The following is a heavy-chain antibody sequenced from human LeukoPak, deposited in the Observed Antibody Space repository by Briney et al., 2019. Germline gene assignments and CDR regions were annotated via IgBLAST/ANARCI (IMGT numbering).Heavy chain of an antibody. CDR2: ITGGGTT. CDR3: AKVQNDYVWGSYRLVDY. V-gene: IGHV3-23*01. CDR1: GFTFSSHG. D-gene: IGHD3-16*02. Sequence: GGSLRLSCAASGFTFSSHGMNWVRQAPGKGLEWVSGITGGGTTYYADSVKGRVTISRDNSKNTLYLQMNSLKAEDTAVYYCAKVQNDYVWGSYRLVDYWGQGTLVTVSS. J-gene: IGHJ4*02.